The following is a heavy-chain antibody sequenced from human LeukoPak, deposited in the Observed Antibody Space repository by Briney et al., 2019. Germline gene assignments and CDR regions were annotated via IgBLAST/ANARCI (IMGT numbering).Heavy chain of an antibody. Sequence: GGSLRLSCAASGFAFSSYAMSWVRQAPGKGLEWVSVIYSGGNTYYADSVKGRFTISRDNSKNTLYLQMNSLRAEDTAVYYCARAVSSGYDPFDYWGQGTLVTVSS. J-gene: IGHJ4*02. CDR3: ARAVSSGYDPFDY. D-gene: IGHD3-22*01. V-gene: IGHV3-53*01. CDR2: IYSGGNT. CDR1: GFAFSSYA.